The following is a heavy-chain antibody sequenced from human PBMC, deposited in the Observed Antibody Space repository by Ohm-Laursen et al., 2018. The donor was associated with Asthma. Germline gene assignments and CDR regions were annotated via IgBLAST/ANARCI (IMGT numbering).Heavy chain of an antibody. CDR1: GGTFSSYA. Sequence: SVKVSCNASGGTFSSYAISWVRQAPGQGLEWMGGIIPIFGTANYAQKFQGRVTITADESTSTAYMELSSLRSEDTAVYYCARFLWFRESRQNWFDPWGQGTLVTVSS. V-gene: IGHV1-69*13. CDR2: IIPIFGTA. J-gene: IGHJ5*02. CDR3: ARFLWFRESRQNWFDP. D-gene: IGHD3-10*01.